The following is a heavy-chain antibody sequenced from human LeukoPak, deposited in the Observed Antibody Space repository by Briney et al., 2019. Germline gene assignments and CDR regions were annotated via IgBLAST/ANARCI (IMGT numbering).Heavy chain of an antibody. Sequence: PGGSLRLSCAASGFTFSSYWMHWVRQAPGKGLVWVSRINTDGSHTTYADSVKGRFTISRDNAKSTLYLQMNSLRAEDTAVYYCARDWGDIVVVPAVPFDYWGQGTLVTVSS. V-gene: IGHV3-74*01. D-gene: IGHD2-2*01. CDR1: GFTFSSYW. CDR2: INTDGSHT. CDR3: ARDWGDIVVVPAVPFDY. J-gene: IGHJ4*02.